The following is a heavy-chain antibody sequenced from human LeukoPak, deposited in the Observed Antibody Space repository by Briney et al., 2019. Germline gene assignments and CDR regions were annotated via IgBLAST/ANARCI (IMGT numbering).Heavy chain of an antibody. V-gene: IGHV3-33*01. J-gene: IGHJ4*02. CDR2: IWYDGSNK. D-gene: IGHD5-24*01. CDR3: ARGEMATMVLDY. Sequence: PGRSLRLSCAASGFTFSSYGMHWVRQAPGKGLEWVAVIWYDGSNKYYADSVKGRFTISRDNSKNTLYLQMNSLRAEDTAVYYCARGEMATMVLDYWGQGTLVIVSS. CDR1: GFTFSSYG.